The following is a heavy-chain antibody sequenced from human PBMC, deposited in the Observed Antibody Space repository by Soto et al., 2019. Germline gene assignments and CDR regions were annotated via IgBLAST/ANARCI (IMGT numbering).Heavy chain of an antibody. Sequence: QVQLVQSGAEMKKPGSSVKVSCQSSGGTFNTYAMNWVRQATGQGPEWMGDISPMFGAANYAPKFQGRVTITADESTGTSYMQFSSLTSEDTALYFCAREVQVHTPAFVYWGQGTLVTVSS. V-gene: IGHV1-69*19. D-gene: IGHD3-10*01. CDR1: GGTFNTYA. J-gene: IGHJ4*02. CDR2: ISPMFGAA. CDR3: AREVQVHTPAFVY.